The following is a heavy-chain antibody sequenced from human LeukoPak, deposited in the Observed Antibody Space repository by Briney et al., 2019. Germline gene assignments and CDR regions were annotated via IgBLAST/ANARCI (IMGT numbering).Heavy chain of an antibody. CDR1: GYTFTGYY. Sequence: GSVKVSCKASGYTFTGYYMHWVRQAPGQGLEWMGWINPNSGGTNYAQKFQGRVTMTRDTSISTPYMELSRLRSDDTAVYYCARAKRITMIVVVQGAHNWFDPWGQGTLVTVSS. CDR3: ARAKRITMIVVVQGAHNWFDP. D-gene: IGHD3-22*01. V-gene: IGHV1-2*02. J-gene: IGHJ5*02. CDR2: INPNSGGT.